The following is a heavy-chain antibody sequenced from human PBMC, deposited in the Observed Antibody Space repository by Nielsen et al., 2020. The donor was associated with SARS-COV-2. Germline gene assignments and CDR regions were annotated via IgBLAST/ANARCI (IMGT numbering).Heavy chain of an antibody. CDR1: GYTFTGYY. J-gene: IGHJ5*02. V-gene: IGHV5-51*01. D-gene: IGHD4-17*01. Sequence: KVSCKASGYTFTGYYMHWVRQMPGKGLEWMGIIYPDDSDTRYSPSFQGQVTISADKSISTAYLQWSNLKASDSAMYYCARQNGDYAYWFDPWGQGTLVTVSS. CDR3: ARQNGDYAYWFDP. CDR2: IYPDDSDT.